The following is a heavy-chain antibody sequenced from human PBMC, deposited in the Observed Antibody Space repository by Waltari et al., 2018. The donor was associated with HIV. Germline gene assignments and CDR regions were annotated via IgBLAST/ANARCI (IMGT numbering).Heavy chain of an antibody. CDR3: ARESLAAAGTFDY. D-gene: IGHD6-13*01. CDR2: ISSSVSNI. Sequence: VQLVESGGDWVHPGGSLRLSCAASGFTFSGYYMSWIRQAPGKGLEWISYISSSVSNIFYADSVKGRFAISRDNSKNSLYLQINSLTAEDTARYYCARESLAAAGTFDYWGQGTLVTVSS. J-gene: IGHJ4*02. V-gene: IGHV3-11*01. CDR1: GFTFSGYY.